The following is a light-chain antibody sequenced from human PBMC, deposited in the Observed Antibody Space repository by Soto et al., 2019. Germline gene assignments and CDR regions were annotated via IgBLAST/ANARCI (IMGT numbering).Light chain of an antibody. CDR2: DVN. J-gene: IGLJ2*01. Sequence: QSALTQPASVSGSPGQSITISCTGTSSDIGAYNFVSWYQQHPGKAPKLMLYDVNIRPSGVSNRFSGSKSGNTASLTISGLQAEDEADYYCTSWTTSTTMIFGGGPSSPS. CDR3: TSWTTSTTMI. V-gene: IGLV2-14*03. CDR1: SSDIGAYNF.